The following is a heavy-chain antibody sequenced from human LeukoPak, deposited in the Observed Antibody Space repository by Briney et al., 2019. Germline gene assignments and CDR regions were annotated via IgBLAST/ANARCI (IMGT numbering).Heavy chain of an antibody. V-gene: IGHV3-21*01. CDR3: ARMYYGGNSGSDY. CDR2: ISGSTTYI. CDR1: GFTFSSYW. Sequence: GGSLRLSCAASGFTFSSYWMSWVRQAPGKGLEWVSSISGSTTYIYYADSVKGRFTISRDNAKNSLSLQMNSLRAEDTAVYYCARMYYGGNSGSDYWGQGTLVTVSS. J-gene: IGHJ4*02. D-gene: IGHD4-23*01.